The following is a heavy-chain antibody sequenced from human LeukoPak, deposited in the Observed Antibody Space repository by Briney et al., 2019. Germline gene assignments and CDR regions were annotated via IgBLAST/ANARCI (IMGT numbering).Heavy chain of an antibody. CDR2: IGAYNGNT. CDR3: ARLGLLWFGDSWFDP. V-gene: IGHV1-18*04. D-gene: IGHD3-10*01. J-gene: IGHJ5*02. Sequence: ASVKVSCKASGYTFTSYGISWVRQAPGQGLEWMGWIGAYNGNTNYAQKLQGRVTMTTDTSTSTAYMELRSLRSDDTAVYYCARLGLLWFGDSWFDPWGQGTLVTVSS. CDR1: GYTFTSYG.